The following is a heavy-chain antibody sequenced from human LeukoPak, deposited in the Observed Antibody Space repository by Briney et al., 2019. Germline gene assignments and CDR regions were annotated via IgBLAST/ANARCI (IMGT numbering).Heavy chain of an antibody. V-gene: IGHV4-34*01. J-gene: IGHJ4*02. D-gene: IGHD4-17*01. CDR3: ARGIYGDYYFDY. CDR2: INHSGGT. Sequence: PETLSLTCAVYGGSFSGYYGSWIRQPPGKGLEWIGEINHSGGTNYNPSLKSRVTISVDTSRNQFSLKLSSVTAADTAVYYCARGIYGDYYFDYWGQGTLVTVSS. CDR1: GGSFSGYY.